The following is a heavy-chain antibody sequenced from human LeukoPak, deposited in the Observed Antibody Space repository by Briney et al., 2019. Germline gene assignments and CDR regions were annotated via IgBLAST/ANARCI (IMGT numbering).Heavy chain of an antibody. D-gene: IGHD6-25*01. Sequence: PGGSLRLSCAASGFTFTSHSMNWVRQAPGKGLEWVSSIGSRSTSIYYADSVKGRFTISRDNAKNSLYLQMNSLRAEDTAVYYCARESSESFDIWGQGTMATVSS. CDR3: ARESSESFDI. CDR1: GFTFTSHS. V-gene: IGHV3-21*01. J-gene: IGHJ3*02. CDR2: IGSRSTSI.